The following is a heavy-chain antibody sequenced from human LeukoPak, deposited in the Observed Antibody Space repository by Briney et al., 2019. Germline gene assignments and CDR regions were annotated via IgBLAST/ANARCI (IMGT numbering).Heavy chain of an antibody. J-gene: IGHJ4*02. V-gene: IGHV4-34*12. D-gene: IGHD2-2*01. CDR1: GGSFSGYY. CDR3: ARIGSVPATHTEYYFDH. Sequence: PLETLSLTCAVYGGSFSGYYWSWIRQPPGGGLEWVGEMIHRGRRYYNPPIKSTVTISLGTPKHQLSLKLSSVTAADTDVYYCARIGSVPATHTEYYFDHWGQRPLVTVSS. CDR2: MIHRGRR.